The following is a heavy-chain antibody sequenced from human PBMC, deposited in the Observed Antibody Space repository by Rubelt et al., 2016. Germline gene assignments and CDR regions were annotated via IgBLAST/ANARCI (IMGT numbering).Heavy chain of an antibody. D-gene: IGHD5-12*01. CDR1: GESFSGHF. J-gene: IGHJ4*02. V-gene: IGHV4-34*01. Sequence: QVQLQQWGAGLLKPSETLSLTCDVYGESFSGHFWSWIRQPPGKGLEWIADINHSGSTSYNPSLKSRVTISVDTSKNQFSLKLRSVTAADTAVYYCARGRLPATSPFDSWVQGILVTVSS. CDR2: INHSGST. CDR3: ARGRLPATSPFDS.